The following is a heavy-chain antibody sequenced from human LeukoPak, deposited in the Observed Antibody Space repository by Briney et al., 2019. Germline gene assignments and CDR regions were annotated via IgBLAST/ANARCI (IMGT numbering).Heavy chain of an antibody. V-gene: IGHV3-53*01. Sequence: GGSLRLSCAASGFTVSSNNMSWVRQAPGKGLEWGTVIYSGGSTYYADSVKGRFTISTDNSNNTLYLQMNSLRAEDTAVYYCAREVVVAATRYNWFDPWGQGTLVTVSS. D-gene: IGHD2-15*01. CDR3: AREVVVAATRYNWFDP. J-gene: IGHJ5*02. CDR1: GFTVSSNN. CDR2: IYSGGST.